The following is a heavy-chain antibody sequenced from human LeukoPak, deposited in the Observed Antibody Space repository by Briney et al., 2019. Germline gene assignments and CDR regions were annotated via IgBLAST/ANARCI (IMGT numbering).Heavy chain of an antibody. CDR2: IYTSGST. V-gene: IGHV4-4*07. Sequence: SETLSLTCTVSGYSISSSYYWSWIRQPAGKGLEWIGRIYTSGSTNYNPSLKSRVTMSVDTSKNQFSLKVTSVTAADTAVYYCARETYSGYYYYMDVWGKGTTVTVSS. J-gene: IGHJ6*03. CDR1: GYSISSSYY. CDR3: ARETYSGYYYYMDV. D-gene: IGHD2-15*01.